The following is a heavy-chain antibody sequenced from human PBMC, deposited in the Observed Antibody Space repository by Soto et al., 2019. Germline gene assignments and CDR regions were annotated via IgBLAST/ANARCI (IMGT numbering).Heavy chain of an antibody. CDR1: GFNVGAFA. Sequence: VGSLRLSCAASGFNVGAFAVNWVRQAPGKGLEWVSGISVSDAFIYYADSVRGRFSISRDASENILYLQMNSLRVDDTALYYCTRETVAGITGLDYWGPGTLVTVSS. V-gene: IGHV3-23*01. CDR2: ISVSDAFI. J-gene: IGHJ4*02. CDR3: TRETVAGITGLDY. D-gene: IGHD1-20*01.